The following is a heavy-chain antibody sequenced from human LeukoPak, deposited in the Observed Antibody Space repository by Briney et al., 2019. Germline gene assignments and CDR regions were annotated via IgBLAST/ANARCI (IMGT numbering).Heavy chain of an antibody. V-gene: IGHV4-38-2*02. J-gene: IGHJ4*02. CDR2: IYHSGST. D-gene: IGHD3-22*01. Sequence: SETLSLTCTVSGYSISSGYYWGWIRQPPGKGLEWIGSIYHSGSTYYNPSLKSRVTISVDTSKNQFSLKLSSVTAADTAVYYCARLWYYDSSGYHFDYWGQGTQVTVSS. CDR1: GYSISSGYY. CDR3: ARLWYYDSSGYHFDY.